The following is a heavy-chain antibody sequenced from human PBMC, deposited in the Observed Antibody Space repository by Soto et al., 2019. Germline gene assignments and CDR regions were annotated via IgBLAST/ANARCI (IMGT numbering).Heavy chain of an antibody. V-gene: IGHV3-21*01. CDR1: GFTFSSYS. J-gene: IGHJ4*02. CDR2: ISSSSSYI. CDR3: ARSIRAYCSGGSCRALDY. D-gene: IGHD2-15*01. Sequence: GGSLRLSCAASGFTFSSYSMNWVRQAPGKGLEWVSSISSSSSYIYYADSVKGRFTISRDNAKNSLYLQMNSLRAEDTAVYYCARSIRAYCSGGSCRALDYWGQGTLVTVS.